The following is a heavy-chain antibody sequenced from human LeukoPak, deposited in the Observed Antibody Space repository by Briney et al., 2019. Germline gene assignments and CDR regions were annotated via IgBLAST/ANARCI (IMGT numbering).Heavy chain of an antibody. CDR2: INHSGSI. CDR3: ARGPLRYYYGSGSYSSYFDY. CDR1: GGSFSGYY. Sequence: SETLSLTCAVYGGSFSGYYWSWIRQPPGKGLEWIGEINHSGSINYNPSLKSRVTISVDTSKNQFSLKLSSVTAADTAVYYCARGPLRYYYGSGSYSSYFDYWGQGTLVTVSS. V-gene: IGHV4-34*01. J-gene: IGHJ4*02. D-gene: IGHD3-10*01.